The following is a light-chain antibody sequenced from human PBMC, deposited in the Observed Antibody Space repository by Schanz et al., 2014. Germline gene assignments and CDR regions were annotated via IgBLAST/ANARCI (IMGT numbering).Light chain of an antibody. Sequence: ENVVTQSPGTLSLSPGQRATLSCRASQSVGDTFLAWYQQKPGQAPRLLIYGTSSRASGIPDRFSGSGSETDFSLTISRVEPEDSAVYYCQQYGESLWTFGPGTRVEIK. CDR2: GTS. CDR3: QQYGESLWT. J-gene: IGKJ1*01. CDR1: QSVGDTF. V-gene: IGKV3-20*01.